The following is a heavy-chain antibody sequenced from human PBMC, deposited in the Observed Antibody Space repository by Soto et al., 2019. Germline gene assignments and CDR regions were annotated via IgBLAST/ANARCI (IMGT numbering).Heavy chain of an antibody. CDR2: IIPIFGTA. CDR1: GGTFSSYA. J-gene: IGHJ4*02. CDR3: SYHYDSSGYYLY. V-gene: IGHV1-69*13. D-gene: IGHD3-22*01. Sequence: ASVKVSGKASGGTFSSYAISWVRQAPGQGLEWMGGIIPIFGTANYAQKFQGRVTITADESTSTAYMELSSLRSEDTAVYYCSYHYDSSGYYLYWGQGTLVTVSS.